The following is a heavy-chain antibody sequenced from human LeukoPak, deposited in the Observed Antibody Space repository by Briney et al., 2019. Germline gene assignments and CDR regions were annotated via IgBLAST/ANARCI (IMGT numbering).Heavy chain of an antibody. J-gene: IGHJ6*03. CDR3: ARAPAAAGHYYYMDV. CDR1: GFTFSSYA. D-gene: IGHD6-13*01. V-gene: IGHV3-23*01. Sequence: PGGSLRLSCAASGFTFSSYAMSWVRQAPGKGLEWVSAISGSGGSTYYADSVKGRFTISRDNSKNTLYLQMNSLRAEDTAVYYCARAPAAAGHYYYMDVWGKGTTVTISS. CDR2: ISGSGGST.